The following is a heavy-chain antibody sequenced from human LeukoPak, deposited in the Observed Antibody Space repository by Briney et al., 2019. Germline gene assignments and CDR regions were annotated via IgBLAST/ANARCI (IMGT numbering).Heavy chain of an antibody. CDR2: ISSSGGST. V-gene: IGHV3-23*01. CDR1: GFTFSGYA. D-gene: IGHD3-10*01. CDR3: AKDLVTGSLDY. Sequence: QPGGSLRLSCAASGFTFSGYAMTWVRQAPGKGLEWASSISSSGGSTYYADSVKGRFTISRDNSKNTLYLQMNSLRAEDTAIYYCAKDLVTGSLDYWGQGTLVTVSS. J-gene: IGHJ4*02.